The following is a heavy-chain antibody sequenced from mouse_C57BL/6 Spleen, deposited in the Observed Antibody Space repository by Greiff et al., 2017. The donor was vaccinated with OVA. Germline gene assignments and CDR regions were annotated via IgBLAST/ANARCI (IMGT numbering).Heavy chain of an antibody. CDR2: IDPANGNT. J-gene: IGHJ3*01. V-gene: IGHV14-3*01. Sequence: EVKLQESVAELVRPGASVKLSCTASGFNIKNTYMHWVKQRPEQGLEWIGRIDPANGNTKYAQKFQGKATITADTSSNTAYLQLSSLTSEDTAIYYCARGYGSSSWFAYWGQGTLVTVSA. CDR3: ARGYGSSSWFAY. D-gene: IGHD1-1*01. CDR1: GFNIKNTY.